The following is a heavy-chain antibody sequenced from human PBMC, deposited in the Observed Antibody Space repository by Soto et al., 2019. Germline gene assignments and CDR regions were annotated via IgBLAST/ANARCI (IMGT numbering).Heavy chain of an antibody. CDR1: GFTFSSYG. CDR3: AKDQHDY. Sequence: GGSLRLSCAASGFTFSSYGMHWVRQSPGKGLEWVAVISYDGSNKYYADSVKGRFTISRDNSKNTLYLQMNSLRAEDTAVYYCAKDQHDYWGQGTLVTVSS. V-gene: IGHV3-30*18. J-gene: IGHJ4*02. CDR2: ISYDGSNK.